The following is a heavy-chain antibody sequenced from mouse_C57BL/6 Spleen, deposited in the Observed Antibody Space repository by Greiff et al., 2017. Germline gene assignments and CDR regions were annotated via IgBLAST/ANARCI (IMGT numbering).Heavy chain of an antibody. CDR2: INPSTGGT. CDR3: ARWGYDYSMDY. Sequence: EVQLQQSGPELVKPGASVKISCKASGYSFTGYYMNWVKQSPEKSLEWIGEINPSTGGTTYNQKFKAKATLTVDKSSSTAYMQLKSLTSEDSAVYYCARWGYDYSMDYWGQGTSVTVSS. CDR1: GYSFTGYY. D-gene: IGHD2-3*01. J-gene: IGHJ4*01. V-gene: IGHV1-42*01.